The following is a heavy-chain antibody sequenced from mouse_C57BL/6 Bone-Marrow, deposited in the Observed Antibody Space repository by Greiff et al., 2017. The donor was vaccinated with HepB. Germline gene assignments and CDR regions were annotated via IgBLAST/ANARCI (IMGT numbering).Heavy chain of an antibody. J-gene: IGHJ2*01. CDR1: GYTFTSYW. CDR3: ARRGYGSSYPDY. CDR2: IDPSDSYT. D-gene: IGHD1-1*01. V-gene: IGHV1-59*01. Sequence: VQLQQPGAELVRPGTSVKLSCKASGYTFTSYWMHWVKQRPGQGLEWIGVIDPSDSYTNYNQKFKGKATLTVDTSSSTAYMQLSSLTSADSAVYYCARRGYGSSYPDYWGQGTTLTVSS.